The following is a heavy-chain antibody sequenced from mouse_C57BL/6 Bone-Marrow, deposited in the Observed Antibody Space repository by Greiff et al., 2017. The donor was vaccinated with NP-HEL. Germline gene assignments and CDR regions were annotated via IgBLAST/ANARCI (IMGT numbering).Heavy chain of an antibody. V-gene: IGHV1-82*01. Sequence: QVQLQQSGPELVKPGASVKISCKASGYAFSSSWMNWVKQRPGKGLEWIGRIYPGDGDTNYNGKVKGKATLTADKSSSTAYMQLSSLTSEDSAVYFCARQLSPYYYAMDYWGQGTSVTVSS. J-gene: IGHJ4*01. D-gene: IGHD3-2*02. CDR1: GYAFSSSW. CDR2: IYPGDGDT. CDR3: ARQLSPYYYAMDY.